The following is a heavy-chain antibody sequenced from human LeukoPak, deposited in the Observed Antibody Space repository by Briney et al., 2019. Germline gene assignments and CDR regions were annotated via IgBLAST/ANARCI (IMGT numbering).Heavy chain of an antibody. CDR1: GFTFSSYG. CDR2: IRYDGSNK. V-gene: IGHV3-30*02. D-gene: IGHD3-16*01. CDR3: AKDGSRGPD. J-gene: IGHJ4*02. Sequence: GXSLRLSCAASGFTFSSYGMHWVRRAPGKGLEWVAFIRYDGSNKDYADSAKGRFTISSDNSKNTLYLQMNSLRAEDTAVYYCAKDGSRGPDWGQGTLVTVSS.